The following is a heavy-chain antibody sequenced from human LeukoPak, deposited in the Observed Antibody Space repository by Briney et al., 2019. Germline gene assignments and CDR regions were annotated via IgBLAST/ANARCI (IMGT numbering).Heavy chain of an antibody. J-gene: IGHJ4*02. Sequence: PGGSLRLSCVASGFTFSTYGMNWVRQAPGKGLEWFSYIGHSSDAIYYVDSVRGRFTISRDNAKNSLYLHMNSLRDEDTAVYYCARASRSGYDNWGQGTLVTVSS. CDR3: ARASRSGYDN. CDR2: IGHSSDAI. CDR1: GFTFSTYG. D-gene: IGHD3-22*01. V-gene: IGHV3-48*02.